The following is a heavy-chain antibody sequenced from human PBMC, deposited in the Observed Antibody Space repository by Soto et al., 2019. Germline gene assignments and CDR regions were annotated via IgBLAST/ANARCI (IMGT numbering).Heavy chain of an antibody. V-gene: IGHV4-4*02. J-gene: IGHJ6*02. CDR3: ASGNYYYYYGMDV. CDR1: GGSISGSNW. Sequence: SETLSLTCAVSGGSISGSNWCSWVRQPPGKGLEWIGEIYHSGSTNYNPSLKSRVTISVDKSKNQFSLKLSSVTAADTAVYYCASGNYYYYYGMDVWGQGTTVTVSS. CDR2: IYHSGST.